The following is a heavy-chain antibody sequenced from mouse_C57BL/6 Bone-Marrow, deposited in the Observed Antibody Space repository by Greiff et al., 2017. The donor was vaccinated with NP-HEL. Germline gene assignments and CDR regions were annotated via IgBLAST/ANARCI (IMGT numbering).Heavy chain of an antibody. J-gene: IGHJ2*01. CDR2: ISYSGST. CDR1: GYSITSGYD. V-gene: IGHV3-1*01. Sequence: EVKLQESGPGMVKPSQSLSLTCTVPGYSITSGYDWHWIRHFPGNKLEWMGYISYSGSTNYNPSLKSRISITHDTSKNHFFLKLNSVTTEDTATYYCARGVPYDYFDYWGQGTTLTVSS. CDR3: ARGVPYDYFDY. D-gene: IGHD6-5*01.